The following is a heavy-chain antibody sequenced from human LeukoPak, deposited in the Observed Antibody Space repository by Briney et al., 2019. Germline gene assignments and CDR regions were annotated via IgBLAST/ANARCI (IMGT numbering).Heavy chain of an antibody. D-gene: IGHD3-22*01. J-gene: IGHJ4*02. CDR3: ARTLSPYDSSGYYLY. CDR2: IYYSGST. CDR1: GLTFSSYA. V-gene: IGHV4-59*01. Sequence: GSLRLSCAVSGLTFSSYAMSWIRQPPGKGLEWIGYIYYSGSTNYNPSLKSRVTISVDTSKNQFSLKLSSVTAADTAVYYCARTLSPYDSSGYYLYWGQGTLVTVSS.